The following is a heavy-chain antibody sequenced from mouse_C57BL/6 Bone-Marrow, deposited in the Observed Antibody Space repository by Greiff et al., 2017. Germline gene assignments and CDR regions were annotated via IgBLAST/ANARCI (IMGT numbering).Heavy chain of an antibody. CDR3: ARIYYGNLYAMDY. J-gene: IGHJ4*01. D-gene: IGHD2-1*01. Sequence: QVQLQQSGPGLVQPSQSLSIPCTVSGFSLTSYGVHWVLPSPGTGLECLGVIWSGGRTDYNAAFISSLSISKDNSKSQVFCKMNSLQADDTAIYYCARIYYGNLYAMDYWGQGTSVTVSS. CDR2: IWSGGRT. V-gene: IGHV2-2*01. CDR1: GFSLTSYG.